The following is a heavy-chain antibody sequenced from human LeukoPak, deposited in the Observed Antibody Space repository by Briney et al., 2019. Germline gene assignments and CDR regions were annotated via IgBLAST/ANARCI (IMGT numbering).Heavy chain of an antibody. D-gene: IGHD1-26*01. J-gene: IGHJ4*02. CDR1: GFTFSRYS. CDR3: ARDPPQGTASEH. Sequence: PGGSLRLSCAASGFTFSRYSMIWVPQAPGKGLEWVSSISSSSIYTYYADSVKGRFTISRDNAKKSLYLQMNSLRAEDTAVYYCARDPPQGTASEHWGQGTLVTVSS. CDR2: ISSSSIYT. V-gene: IGHV3-21*01.